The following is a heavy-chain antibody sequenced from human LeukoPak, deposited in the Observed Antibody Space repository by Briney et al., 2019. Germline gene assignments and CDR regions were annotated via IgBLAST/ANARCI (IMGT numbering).Heavy chain of an antibody. CDR1: GGSISSYY. Sequence: SEALSLTCTVSGGSISSYYWSWIRQPPGKGLEWIGYIYYSGSTNYNPSLKSRVNISVDTSKNQFSLKLSSVTAADTAVYYCAYSGYDLTPDYWGQGTLVTVSS. V-gene: IGHV4-59*01. J-gene: IGHJ4*02. CDR3: AYSGYDLTPDY. CDR2: IYYSGST. D-gene: IGHD5-12*01.